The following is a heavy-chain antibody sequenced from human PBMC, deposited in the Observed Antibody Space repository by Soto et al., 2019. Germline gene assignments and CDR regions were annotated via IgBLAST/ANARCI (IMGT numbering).Heavy chain of an antibody. CDR1: GCSISSVGYY. V-gene: IGHV4-31*03. J-gene: IGHJ6*02. CDR2: IYYSGST. D-gene: IGHD3-10*01. Sequence: TLCLSCTVSGCSISSVGYYWSGIRQHPGKGVELIGYIYYSGSTYYNPSLKSRVTISVDTSKNQFSLKLSSVTAADPAVYYCARDTGGSGSSCIYAMDXVGQGTSAPVS. CDR3: ARDTGGSGSSCIYAMDX.